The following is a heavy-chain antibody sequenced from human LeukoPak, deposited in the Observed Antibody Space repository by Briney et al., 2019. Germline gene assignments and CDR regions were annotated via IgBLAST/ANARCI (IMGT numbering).Heavy chain of an antibody. Sequence: GGSLRLSCSASGFTFSIYAMHWVRQAPGKGLEYVSAISSNGGSTYYADSVKGRLTISRDNSKNTLYLQMSSLRAEDTAVYYCVKDDSYYYDSGSYPQWGQGTLVTVSS. V-gene: IGHV3-64D*09. J-gene: IGHJ4*02. D-gene: IGHD3-22*01. CDR3: VKDDSYYYDSGSYPQ. CDR1: GFTFSIYA. CDR2: ISSNGGST.